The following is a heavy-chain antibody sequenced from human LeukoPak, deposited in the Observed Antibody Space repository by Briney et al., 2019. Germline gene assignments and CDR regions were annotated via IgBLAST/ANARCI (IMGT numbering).Heavy chain of an antibody. V-gene: IGHV1-18*01. Sequence: ASVKVSCKASGYTFTSYGISWVRQALGQGLEWMGWISAYNGNTNYAQKLQGRVTMTTDTSTSTAYMELRSLRSDDTAVYYCARGDGIAVAGTLDYWGQGTLVTVSS. D-gene: IGHD6-19*01. CDR3: ARGDGIAVAGTLDY. J-gene: IGHJ4*02. CDR1: GYTFTSYG. CDR2: ISAYNGNT.